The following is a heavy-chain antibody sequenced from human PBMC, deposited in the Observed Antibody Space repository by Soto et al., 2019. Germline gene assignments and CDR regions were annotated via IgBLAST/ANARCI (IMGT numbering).Heavy chain of an antibody. CDR1: GFTFTRYS. Sequence: GGSLRLSCAASGFTFTRYSMNWARQAPGKGLEWVSSISSTTNYIYYGDSMKGRFTISRDNAKNSLYLEMNSLRAEDTAVYYCARESEDLTSNFDYWGQGTLVTVSS. CDR3: ARESEDLTSNFDY. J-gene: IGHJ4*02. CDR2: ISSTTNYI. V-gene: IGHV3-21*06.